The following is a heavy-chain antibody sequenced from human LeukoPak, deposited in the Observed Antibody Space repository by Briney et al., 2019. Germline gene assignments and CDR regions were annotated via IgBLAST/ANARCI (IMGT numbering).Heavy chain of an antibody. CDR2: ITASGDRT. Sequence: GGSLRLSCAASGFTFSNYVMIWVRQAPGKGLEWVSGITASGDRTFYGDSVRGRFTMSRDNSKNTVYLQMNSLRVDDTAVYYCARRDIVVVVSASDYWGQGTLVTVSS. CDR3: ARRDIVVVVSASDY. D-gene: IGHD2-15*01. CDR1: GFTFSNYV. V-gene: IGHV3-23*01. J-gene: IGHJ4*02.